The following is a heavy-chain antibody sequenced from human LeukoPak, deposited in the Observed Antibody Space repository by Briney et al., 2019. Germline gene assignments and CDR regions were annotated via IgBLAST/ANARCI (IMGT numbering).Heavy chain of an antibody. J-gene: IGHJ4*02. V-gene: IGHV3-21*01. CDR2: ISSSSSYI. CDR1: GFTFSSYS. D-gene: IGHD3-10*01. CDR3: ARAPAPVLLWFGEFDY. Sequence: GGSLRLSCAASGFTFSSYSMNWVRQAPGKGLEWVSSISSSSSYIYYADSVKGRFTISRDNAKNSLYLQMNSLRAGDTAVYYCARAPAPVLLWFGEFDYWGQGTLVTVSS.